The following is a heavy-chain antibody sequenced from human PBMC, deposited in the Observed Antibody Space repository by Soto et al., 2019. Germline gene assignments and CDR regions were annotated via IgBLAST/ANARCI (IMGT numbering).Heavy chain of an antibody. V-gene: IGHV3-23*01. CDR1: GFTFSSYA. J-gene: IGHJ4*02. D-gene: IGHD2-8*01. CDR3: AKATSGMDIMLYASPY. Sequence: VQLLESGGGLVQPGGSLRLSCAASGFTFSSYAMSWVRQAPGKGLEWVSAISGSGGSTYYADSVKGRFTISRDNSKNAVDLQMNSLRAEDTAVYYCAKATSGMDIMLYASPYWGQGTLVTVSS. CDR2: ISGSGGST.